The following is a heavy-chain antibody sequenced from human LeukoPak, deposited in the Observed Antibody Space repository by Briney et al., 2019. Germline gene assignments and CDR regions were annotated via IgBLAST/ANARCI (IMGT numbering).Heavy chain of an antibody. D-gene: IGHD3-3*01. CDR2: VIPIFGTA. V-gene: IGHV1-69*13. Sequence: ASVKVSCKASGGTFSSYAISWVRQAPGQGLEWMGGVIPIFGTANYAQKFQGRVTITADESTSTAYMELSSLRSEDTAVYYCARHEGVVHLRAAYHYYYYYGMDVWGQGTTVTVSS. CDR1: GGTFSSYA. CDR3: ARHEGVVHLRAAYHYYYYYGMDV. J-gene: IGHJ6*02.